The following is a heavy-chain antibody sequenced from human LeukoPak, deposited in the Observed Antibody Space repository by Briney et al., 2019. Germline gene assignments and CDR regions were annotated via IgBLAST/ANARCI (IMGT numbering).Heavy chain of an antibody. D-gene: IGHD6-13*01. J-gene: IGHJ5*02. CDR1: GGSISSFY. CDR2: IYYSGIT. CDR3: ARVTIAAAGIEGWFDP. V-gene: IGHV4-59*01. Sequence: SETLSLTCTVSGGSISSFYWSWIRQPPGKALEWIAYIYYSGITNYNTSLKSRATISVDTSKKQFSLKLSSVTAADTAVYYCARVTIAAAGIEGWFDPWGQGTLVTVSS.